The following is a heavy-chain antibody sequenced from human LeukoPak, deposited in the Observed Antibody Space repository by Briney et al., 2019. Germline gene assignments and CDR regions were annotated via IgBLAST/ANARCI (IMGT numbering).Heavy chain of an antibody. J-gene: IGHJ4*02. CDR3: ARDRLGSIDY. V-gene: IGHV3-30-3*01. CDR2: ISSDGSDI. CDR1: GFTFSTFA. Sequence: GGSLRLSCATSGFTFSTFAMPWVRQAPGQGLECVALISSDGSDIDYADSVKGRFTISRDISKSTVYLQMNILRPDDTAMYYCARDRLGSIDYWGQGTLVTVSS.